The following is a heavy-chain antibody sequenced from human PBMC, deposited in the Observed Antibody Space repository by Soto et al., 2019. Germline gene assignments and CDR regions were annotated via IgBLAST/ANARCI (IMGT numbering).Heavy chain of an antibody. CDR1: GGSISSSSYY. D-gene: IGHD2-15*01. V-gene: IGHV4-39*01. J-gene: IGHJ4*02. Sequence: QLQLQESGPGLVKPSETLSLTCTVSGGSISSSSYYWGWIRQPPGKGLEWIGSIYYSGSTYYNPSLKRRVTISVDTSKNHFSLMLSSMTAADTAVYYCAALSNRPSLVGAAYWGQGTLVTVSS. CDR3: AALSNRPSLVGAAY. CDR2: IYYSGST.